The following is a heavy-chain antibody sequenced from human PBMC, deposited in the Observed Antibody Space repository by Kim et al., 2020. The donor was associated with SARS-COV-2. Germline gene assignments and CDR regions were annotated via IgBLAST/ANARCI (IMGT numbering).Heavy chain of an antibody. Sequence: SVKVSCKASGGTFSSYAISWVRQAPGQGLEWMGGIIPIFGTANYAQKFQGRVTITADESTSTAYMELSSLRSEDTAVYYCARVAYVLRYFDWTHGAYNWFDPWGRGTLVTVSS. D-gene: IGHD3-9*01. V-gene: IGHV1-69*13. CDR1: GGTFSSYA. CDR2: IIPIFGTA. CDR3: ARVAYVLRYFDWTHGAYNWFDP. J-gene: IGHJ5*02.